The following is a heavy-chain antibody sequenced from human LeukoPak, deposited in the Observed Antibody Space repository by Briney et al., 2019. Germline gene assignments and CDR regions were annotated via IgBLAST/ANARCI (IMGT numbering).Heavy chain of an antibody. CDR3: AREDGYCSGGNCYSYFVS. V-gene: IGHV3-30-3*01. CDR2: ISYDGSNK. D-gene: IGHD2-15*01. Sequence: PGRSLRLSCAASGFTFSSYAMHWVRQAPGKGLEWVAVISYDGSNKYYADSVKGRFTISRDNSKNTLYLQMNSLRAEDTAVYYCAREDGYCSGGNCYSYFVSWGQGTLVTVSS. CDR1: GFTFSSYA. J-gene: IGHJ4*02.